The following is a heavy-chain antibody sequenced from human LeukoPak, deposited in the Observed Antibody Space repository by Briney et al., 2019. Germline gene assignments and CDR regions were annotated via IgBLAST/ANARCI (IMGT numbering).Heavy chain of an antibody. CDR3: ARERVTYYYDSSGPITYYYMDV. CDR2: IYTSGRT. CDR1: GDSISSGSYY. Sequence: SETLSLTCTVSGDSISSGSYYWRWIRQPAGKGLEWIGRIYTSGRTNYNASLMGRVTISVDTSKNQFSLKLSSVTAADTAVYYCARERVTYYYDSSGPITYYYMDVWGKGTTVTVSS. D-gene: IGHD3-22*01. V-gene: IGHV4-61*02. J-gene: IGHJ6*03.